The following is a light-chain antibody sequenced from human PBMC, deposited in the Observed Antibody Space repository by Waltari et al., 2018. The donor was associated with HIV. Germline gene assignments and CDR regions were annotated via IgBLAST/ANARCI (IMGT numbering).Light chain of an antibody. V-gene: IGLV3-25*03. CDR2: KDS. CDR1: ALPKQY. Sequence: SYELTQPPSVSVSPGQTARITCSGDALPKQYAYWYQQKPGQAPGLVIYKDSGRPSGMPGRFSGSSSGKTVTLTSSGVQAEDEADYYCQSADSSGTVVFGGGTKLTVL. J-gene: IGLJ2*01. CDR3: QSADSSGTVV.